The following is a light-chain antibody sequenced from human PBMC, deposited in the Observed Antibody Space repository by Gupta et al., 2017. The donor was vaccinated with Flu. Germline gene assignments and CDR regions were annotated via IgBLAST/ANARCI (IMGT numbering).Light chain of an antibody. CDR3: HQYYRLLA. CDR2: KAS. J-gene: IGKJ1*01. V-gene: IGKV1-5*03. Sequence: YKASSLESGVPSRFSGSGSGTEFTLTISSLQPDDLATYYCHQYYRLLAFCQWTKVEIK.